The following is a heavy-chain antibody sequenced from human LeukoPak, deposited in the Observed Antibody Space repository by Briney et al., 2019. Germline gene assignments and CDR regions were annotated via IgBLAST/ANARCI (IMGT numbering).Heavy chain of an antibody. V-gene: IGHV4-59*01. CDR3: ASRSSIWSGYQDTLYYFDS. CDR1: GGSISSYY. J-gene: IGHJ4*02. Sequence: SETLSLTCTVSGGSISSYYWSWIRQPPGKGLESIGHIYYSGSTNYNPSLKSRVTISVDTSKNQFSLKLSSVTAADTAVYYCASRSSIWSGYQDTLYYFDSWGQGTLVTVSS. D-gene: IGHD3-3*01. CDR2: IYYSGST.